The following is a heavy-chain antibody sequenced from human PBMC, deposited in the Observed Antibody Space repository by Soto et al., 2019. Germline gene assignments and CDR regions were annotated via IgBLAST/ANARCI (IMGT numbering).Heavy chain of an antibody. D-gene: IGHD1-7*01. Sequence: ASVKVSCKASGYTFTSYGISWVRQAPGQGLEWVGWISTFDGNTNYAQRFHDRVTMTKDTSTSTVYMELRSLRPDDTAVYYCARVEETTWYYYGMDVWGQGTTVTVSS. CDR3: ARVEETTWYYYGMDV. J-gene: IGHJ6*02. V-gene: IGHV1-18*01. CDR1: GYTFTSYG. CDR2: ISTFDGNT.